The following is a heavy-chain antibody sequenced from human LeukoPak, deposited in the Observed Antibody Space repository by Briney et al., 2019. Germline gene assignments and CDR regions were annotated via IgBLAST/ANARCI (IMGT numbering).Heavy chain of an antibody. J-gene: IGHJ4*02. CDR2: INPNSGGT. Sequence: GASVKVSCKASGYTFTGYYMHWVRQAPGQGLEWMGWINPNSGGTNYAQKFQGRVTMTRDTSISTAYMELSRLRSDDTAVYYCARDWGAYSSSPLFGYWGQGTLVTVSS. V-gene: IGHV1-2*02. CDR3: ARDWGAYSSSPLFGY. CDR1: GYTFTGYY. D-gene: IGHD6-6*01.